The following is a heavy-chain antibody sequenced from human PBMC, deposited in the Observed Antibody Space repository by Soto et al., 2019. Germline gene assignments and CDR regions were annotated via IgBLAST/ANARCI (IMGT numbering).Heavy chain of an antibody. CDR3: ATAKIACYNWFES. D-gene: IGHD3-3*02. CDR1: GGSISSSSYY. CDR2: IYYSGST. J-gene: IGHJ5*02. V-gene: IGHV4-39*01. Sequence: SEAQSLTCTVSGGSISSSSYYWGWIRQPPGKGLEWIGSIYYSGSTYYNPSLKSRVTISVDTSTTQFSLKLSSVTAAYTAVYYWATAKIACYNWFESCGQGTLV.